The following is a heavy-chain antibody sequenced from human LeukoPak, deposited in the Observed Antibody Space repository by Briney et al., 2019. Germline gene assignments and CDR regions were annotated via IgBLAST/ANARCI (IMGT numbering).Heavy chain of an antibody. D-gene: IGHD6-13*01. CDR3: AKSLISSSWYRDWFDP. J-gene: IGHJ5*02. CDR1: GFTFDDYA. V-gene: IGHV3-9*01. CDR2: ISWNSGSI. Sequence: GGSLRLSCAASGFTFDDYAMHWVRQAPGKGLEWVSGISWNSGSIGYADSVKGRFTISRDNAKNSLYLQMNSLRAEDTALYYCAKSLISSSWYRDWFDPWGQGTLVTVSS.